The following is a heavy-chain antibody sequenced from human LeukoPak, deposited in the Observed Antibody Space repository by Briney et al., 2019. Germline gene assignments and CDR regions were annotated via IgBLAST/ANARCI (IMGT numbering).Heavy chain of an antibody. V-gene: IGHV4-59*01. CDR2: IYYSGST. CDR1: GGSISSYY. Sequence: SETLSLTCTVSGGSISSYYWSWIRQPPGKGLEWIGYIYYSGSTNYNPSLKSRVTISVDTSKNQFSLKLSSVTAADTAVYYCARSWFATVTTKRVGWFDPWGQGTLVTVSS. D-gene: IGHD4-17*01. CDR3: ARSWFATVTTKRVGWFDP. J-gene: IGHJ5*02.